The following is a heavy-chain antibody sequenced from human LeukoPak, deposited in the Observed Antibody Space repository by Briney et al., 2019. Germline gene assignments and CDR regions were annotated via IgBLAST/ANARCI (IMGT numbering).Heavy chain of an antibody. CDR1: GGSFSISY. V-gene: IGHV4-34*01. CDR3: ARHGSYCFDS. J-gene: IGHJ4*02. D-gene: IGHD3-10*01. Sequence: SETLSLTCGVSGGSFSISYWSWIRQPPGKGLEWIRQIYHSGGANYNPSLRSRVTISIDTSKNQLSLRLSSVTAADTAVYYCARHGSYCFDSWGQGTLVTVSS. CDR2: IYHSGGA.